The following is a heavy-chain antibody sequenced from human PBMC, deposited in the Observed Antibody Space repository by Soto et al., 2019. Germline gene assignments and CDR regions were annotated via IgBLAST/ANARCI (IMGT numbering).Heavy chain of an antibody. Sequence: ESLKISCKGSGYSFTSYWIGWVRQMPGKGLEWMGIIYPGDSDTRYSPPFQGQVTISADKSISTAYLQWSSLKASDTAMYYCARTAAAGKYYYGVDVWGQGTTVTVSS. CDR3: ARTAAAGKYYYGVDV. CDR2: IYPGDSDT. D-gene: IGHD6-13*01. V-gene: IGHV5-51*01. CDR1: GYSFTSYW. J-gene: IGHJ6*02.